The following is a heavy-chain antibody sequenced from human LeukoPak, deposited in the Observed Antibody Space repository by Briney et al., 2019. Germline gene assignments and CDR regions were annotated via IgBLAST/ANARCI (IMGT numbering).Heavy chain of an antibody. CDR2: IYSGGTT. V-gene: IGHV3-53*01. CDR3: ARGSGDVIDY. J-gene: IGHJ4*02. Sequence: GGSLRLSCAASGFTVSSNYMNWVRQAPGKGLEWVSVIYSGGTTYYADSVKGRFPISRDSSKNTLYLQMNSLRAEDTAVYYCARGSGDVIDYWGQGTLVTVSS. D-gene: IGHD4-17*01. CDR1: GFTVSSNY.